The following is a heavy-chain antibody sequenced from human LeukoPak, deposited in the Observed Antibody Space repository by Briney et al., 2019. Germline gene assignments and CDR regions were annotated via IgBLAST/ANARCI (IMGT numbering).Heavy chain of an antibody. CDR1: GFTFSSYA. Sequence: GGSLRLSCAASGFTFSSYAMSWVRQAPGKGLEWVSAISGSGGSRYYADSVKGGFTISRDNSKNTLYLQMNSLRAEDTAVYYCARAQLTMVRGVRANYYYMDVWGKGTTVTVSS. J-gene: IGHJ6*03. CDR2: ISGSGGSR. CDR3: ARAQLTMVRGVRANYYYMDV. V-gene: IGHV3-23*01. D-gene: IGHD3-10*01.